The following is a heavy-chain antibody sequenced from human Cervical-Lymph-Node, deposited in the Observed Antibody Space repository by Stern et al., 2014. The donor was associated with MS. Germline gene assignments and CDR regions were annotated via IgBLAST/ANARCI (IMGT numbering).Heavy chain of an antibody. CDR1: GFSLNNSRMG. D-gene: IGHD3-16*02. CDR3: ARISVDDYVWGSHRRFDY. V-gene: IGHV2-26*01. CDR2: IFSNDEK. Sequence: QVTLRESGPVLVKPTETLTLTCTVSGFSLNNSRMGVSWIRQPPGNALEWLAHIFSNDEKSYSTSLKSRLTISKDTSKSQVVLTMTNMDPVDTATYYCARISVDDYVWGSHRRFDYWGQGTLVTVSS. J-gene: IGHJ4*02.